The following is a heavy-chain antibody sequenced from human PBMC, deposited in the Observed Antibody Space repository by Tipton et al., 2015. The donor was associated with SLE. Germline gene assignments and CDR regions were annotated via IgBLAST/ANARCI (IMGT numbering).Heavy chain of an antibody. J-gene: IGHJ3*02. V-gene: IGHV4-61*02. D-gene: IGHD3-22*01. CDR2: IFHSGST. CDR1: GDSIRTSAYY. CDR3: ARETAVVITNAIDI. Sequence: LRLSCTLSGDSIRTSAYYWSWIRQPAGKGLEWIGRIFHSGSTTYSPSFKSRVSTSVDTSKNQFSLRLYSVTPADTAVYYCARETAVVITNAIDIWGQGTMVTVS.